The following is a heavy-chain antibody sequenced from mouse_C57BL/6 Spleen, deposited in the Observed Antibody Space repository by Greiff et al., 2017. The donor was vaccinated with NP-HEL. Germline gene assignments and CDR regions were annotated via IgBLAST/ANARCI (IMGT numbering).Heavy chain of an antibody. V-gene: IGHV5-17*01. CDR2: ISSGSSTI. CDR3: ARDYDVGGAMDY. CDR1: GFTFSDYG. Sequence: EVNVVESGGGLVKPGGSLKLSCAASGFTFSDYGMHWVRQAPEKGLEWVAYISSGSSTIYYADTVKGRFTISRDNAKNTLFLQMTSLRSEDTAMYYCARDYDVGGAMDYWGQGTSVTVSS. J-gene: IGHJ4*01. D-gene: IGHD2-4*01.